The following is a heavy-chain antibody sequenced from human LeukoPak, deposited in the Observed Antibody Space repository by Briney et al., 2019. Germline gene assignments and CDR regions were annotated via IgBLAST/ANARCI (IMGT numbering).Heavy chain of an antibody. D-gene: IGHD2-2*01. V-gene: IGHV1-2*06. CDR2: INPNSGDT. CDR1: GYTFSDYY. CDR3: ARSAVVPAKKIYYGMDV. Sequence: ASVKVSCKASGYTFSDYYVHWVRQAPGQGLEWMGRINPNSGDTNYVQNFQGRVTMTRDTSISTAYMELSSLRSEDTAVYYCARSAVVPAKKIYYGMDVWGQGTTVTVSS. J-gene: IGHJ6*02.